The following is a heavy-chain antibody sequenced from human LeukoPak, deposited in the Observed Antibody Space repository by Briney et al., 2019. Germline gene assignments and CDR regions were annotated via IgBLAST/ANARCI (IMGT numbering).Heavy chain of an antibody. J-gene: IGHJ6*03. CDR2: ISSSGSTI. CDR1: GFTFSDYY. V-gene: IGHV3-11*04. CDR3: ARAHYYYYYYMDV. Sequence: GGSLRLSCAASGFTFSDYYMSWIRQAPGKGLEWVSYISSSGSTIYYADSVKGRFTIPRDNAKNSLYLQMNSLRAEDTAVYYCARAHYYYYYYMDVWGKGTTVTVSS.